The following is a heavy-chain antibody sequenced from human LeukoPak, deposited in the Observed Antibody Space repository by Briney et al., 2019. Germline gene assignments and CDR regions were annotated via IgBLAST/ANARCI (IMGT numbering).Heavy chain of an antibody. J-gene: IGHJ4*02. D-gene: IGHD5-12*01. V-gene: IGHV4-39*02. CDR2: IFYTGST. CDR3: ARLRRAYSAYGCFDY. Sequence: PSETLSLTCTVSGGCINSSDSYWAWIRQPPGKGLEWNGSIFYTGSTYDKTSLKSRVTISVDTSNNHFSLKVKSVTAADAALYYCARLRRAYSAYGCFDYWGQGTLVTVPS. CDR1: GGCINSSDSY.